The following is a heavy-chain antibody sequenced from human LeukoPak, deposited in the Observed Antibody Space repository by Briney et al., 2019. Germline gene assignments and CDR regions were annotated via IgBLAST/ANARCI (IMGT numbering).Heavy chain of an antibody. D-gene: IGHD2-2*01. V-gene: IGHV1-2*02. CDR2: INPNSGGT. J-gene: IGHJ5*02. CDR3: ARDREPRGKSRVPAAQYRGTVWFDP. CDR1: GYTFTGYY. Sequence: GASVKVSCKASGYTFTGYYMHWVRQAPGQGLEWMGWINPNSGGTNYAQKFQGRVTMTRDTSISTAYMELSRLRSDDTAVYYCARDREPRGKSRVPAAQYRGTVWFDPWGQGTLVTVSS.